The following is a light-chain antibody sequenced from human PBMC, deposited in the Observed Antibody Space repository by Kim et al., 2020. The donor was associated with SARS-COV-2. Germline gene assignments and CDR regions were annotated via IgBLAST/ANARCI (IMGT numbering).Light chain of an antibody. J-gene: IGLJ3*02. CDR3: CSYSGHRM. CDR2: EVT. V-gene: IGLV2-23*02. CDR1: SNDIGTYNL. Sequence: QSALTQPASVSGSPGQSITITCSGSSNDIGTYNLVSWYQQHPGKAPKLIIYEVTKRPSGVSDRFSGSKSGSTASLTISGLQADDEADYYCCSYSGHRMFGGGTQLTVL.